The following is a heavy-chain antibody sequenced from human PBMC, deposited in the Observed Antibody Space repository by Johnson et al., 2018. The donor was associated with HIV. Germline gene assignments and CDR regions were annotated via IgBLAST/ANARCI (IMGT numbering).Heavy chain of an antibody. CDR1: GFTFDDYG. V-gene: IGHV3-20*04. Sequence: VQLVESGGRVVRPGGSLRLSCVASGFTFDDYGMSWVRQAPGKGLEWVSGIHWNGGSTGYAESVKGRFTISRDNAKNSLYLQMNSLRAEDTAVYYCARDHSSSWYRGFGGAFDIWGQGTMVTVSS. J-gene: IGHJ3*02. D-gene: IGHD6-13*01. CDR3: ARDHSSSWYRGFGGAFDI. CDR2: IHWNGGST.